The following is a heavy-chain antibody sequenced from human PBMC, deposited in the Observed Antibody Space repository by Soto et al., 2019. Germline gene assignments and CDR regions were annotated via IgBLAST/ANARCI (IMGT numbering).Heavy chain of an antibody. CDR3: ARGDSPVHFDN. V-gene: IGHV1-18*01. Sequence: QVQLAQSGGEVKKPGASVKVSCKASGYTFSNYGIGWVRQAPGQGLEWMGWINGYNGNTNYAQKFQGRVTMTTDTSTTTASMEVKSLRSDDTAVYYCARGDSPVHFDNWCQGTLVTVSS. J-gene: IGHJ4*02. D-gene: IGHD4-4*01. CDR2: INGYNGNT. CDR1: GYTFSNYG.